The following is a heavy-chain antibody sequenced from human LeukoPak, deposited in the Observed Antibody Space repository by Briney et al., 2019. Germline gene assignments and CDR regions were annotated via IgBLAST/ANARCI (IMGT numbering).Heavy chain of an antibody. CDR2: VNSNGRSA. CDR3: TRGYSTRHFPFDS. CDR1: GFNFDDYG. J-gene: IGHJ4*02. V-gene: IGHV3-20*04. Sequence: GGSLRLSCAASGFNFDDYGMTWVRQIPGKGLEWVAGVNSNGRSAGYAASVRGRFTISRDNAKNSLYLEMGSLRLEDTAFYYCTRGYSTRHFPFDSWGQGTLVTVSS. D-gene: IGHD6-13*01.